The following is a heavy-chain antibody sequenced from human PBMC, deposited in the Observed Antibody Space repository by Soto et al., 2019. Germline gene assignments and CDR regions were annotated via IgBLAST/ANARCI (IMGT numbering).Heavy chain of an antibody. V-gene: IGHV1-8*01. CDR3: ARERTGTTSMDV. CDR1: GYTFTSYD. D-gene: IGHD1-1*01. J-gene: IGHJ6*02. CDR2: MNPNSGNT. Sequence: QVQLVQSGAEVKKPGASVKVSCKASGYTFTSYDINWVRQATGQGLEWMGWMNPNSGNTGYAQKFQGRVTMTRNTSISTAYMGLSSLGSEDTAVYYCARERTGTTSMDVWGQGTTVTVSS.